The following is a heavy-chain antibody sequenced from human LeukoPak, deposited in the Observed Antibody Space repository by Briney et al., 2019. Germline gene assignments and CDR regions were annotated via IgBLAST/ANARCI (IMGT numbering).Heavy chain of an antibody. CDR1: GDSISNHY. Sequence: PSETLSLTCTVSGDSISNHYWSWIRQPPGKGLVWIGYIFYSGNTHYNPSLKSRVTMSVDTSKNQFSLRLSSVTPADMAVYYCARDRGEGIVGTFDYWGQGTLVTVSS. J-gene: IGHJ4*02. CDR2: IFYSGNT. V-gene: IGHV4-59*11. CDR3: ARDRGEGIVGTFDY. D-gene: IGHD1-26*01.